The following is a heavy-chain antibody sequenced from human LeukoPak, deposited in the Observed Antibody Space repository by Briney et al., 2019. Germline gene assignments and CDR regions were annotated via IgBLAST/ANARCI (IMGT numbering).Heavy chain of an antibody. D-gene: IGHD4-17*01. CDR2: IYYSGTT. Sequence: SETLSLTCTVSGGSISHYYWSWIRQSPGKGPEWIGYIYYSGTTNYNPSLKSRVIISVDTSRKQFSLQLRSVTAADTAVYYCAREDPQTTVPEGMDVWGQGTTVIVSS. J-gene: IGHJ6*02. CDR3: AREDPQTTVPEGMDV. CDR1: GGSISHYY. V-gene: IGHV4-59*01.